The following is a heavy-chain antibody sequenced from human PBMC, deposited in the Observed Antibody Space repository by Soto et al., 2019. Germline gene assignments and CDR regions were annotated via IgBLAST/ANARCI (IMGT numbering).Heavy chain of an antibody. CDR2: IWYDGSNR. Sequence: QVQLVESGGGVVQPGTSLRLSCAASGFTFSRYGMHWVRQAPGKGLECVAVIWYDGSNRYYADSVKGRFTISRDNSKNTVYLQMNGLRAEYTAVYYCARDDLGCRDGDCPIWSMDLWGQGTTVTVSS. CDR1: GFTFSRYG. D-gene: IGHD2-21*02. J-gene: IGHJ6*02. V-gene: IGHV3-33*01. CDR3: ARDDLGCRDGDCPIWSMDL.